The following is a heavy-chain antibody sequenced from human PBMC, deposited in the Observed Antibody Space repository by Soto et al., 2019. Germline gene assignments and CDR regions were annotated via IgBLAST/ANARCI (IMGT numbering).Heavy chain of an antibody. CDR2: ISGGGGST. Sequence: GGSLRLSCAASGFTFSSYAMSWVRQAPGKGLEWVSAISGGGGSTYYADSVKGRFTISRDNSKNTLYLQMNSLRAEDTAVYYCAKGGHDYGDYHDFDYWGQGTLVTVSS. CDR3: AKGGHDYGDYHDFDY. J-gene: IGHJ4*02. D-gene: IGHD4-17*01. V-gene: IGHV3-23*01. CDR1: GFTFSSYA.